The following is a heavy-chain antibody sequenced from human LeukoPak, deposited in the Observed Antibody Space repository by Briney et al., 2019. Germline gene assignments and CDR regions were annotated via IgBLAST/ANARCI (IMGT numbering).Heavy chain of an antibody. CDR3: VIDLGDYNDF. Sequence: GGSLRLSCAVSGITFSSYWMHWVRQDPGRGLLWVSRINTQGTYTNYADSVKGRFTTSRDNAKNTLYLQMSSLRADDTAVYYCVIDLGDYNDFWGQGTLVTVSS. J-gene: IGHJ4*02. CDR1: GITFSSYW. D-gene: IGHD2-15*01. V-gene: IGHV3-74*01. CDR2: INTQGTYT.